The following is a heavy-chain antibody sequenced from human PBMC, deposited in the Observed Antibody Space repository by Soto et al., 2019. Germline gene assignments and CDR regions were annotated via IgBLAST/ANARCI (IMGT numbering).Heavy chain of an antibody. J-gene: IGHJ5*02. CDR1: GFTFSSYS. Sequence: AGGSLRLSCAASGFTFSSYSMNWVRQAPGKGLEWVSSISSSSSYIYYADSVKGRFTISRDNAKNSLYLQMNSLRAEDTAVCYCATLVVVAAPTNWFDPWGQGTLVTVSS. D-gene: IGHD2-15*01. V-gene: IGHV3-21*01. CDR3: ATLVVVAAPTNWFDP. CDR2: ISSSSSYI.